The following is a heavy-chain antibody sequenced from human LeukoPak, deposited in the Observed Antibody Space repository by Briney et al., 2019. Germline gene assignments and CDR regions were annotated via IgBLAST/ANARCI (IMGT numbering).Heavy chain of an antibody. CDR1: VYTFTTYG. CDR2: INIYNDNP. Sequence: ASVNVSCKASVYTFTTYGISWVRQVPGQGLEWMGWINIYNDNPRFAQKLQGRVTMTTDTSTSTAYMELRSLRSDDTAVYYCARDFYCSGGSCHDTFDIWGQGTMVTVSS. D-gene: IGHD2-15*01. J-gene: IGHJ3*02. V-gene: IGHV1-18*01. CDR3: ARDFYCSGGSCHDTFDI.